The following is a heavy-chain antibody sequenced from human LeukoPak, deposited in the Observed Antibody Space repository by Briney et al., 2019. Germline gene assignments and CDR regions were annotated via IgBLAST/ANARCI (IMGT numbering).Heavy chain of an antibody. Sequence: MPGGSLRLSCAASGFTFSSYAMSWVRQAPGKGLEWVSSISSSSSYIYYADSVKGRFTISRDNAKNSLYLQMNSLRAEDTAVYYCARDLRDSGYGGLDYWGQGTLVTVSS. V-gene: IGHV3-21*01. CDR2: ISSSSSYI. CDR3: ARDLRDSGYGGLDY. CDR1: GFTFSSYA. J-gene: IGHJ4*02. D-gene: IGHD5-12*01.